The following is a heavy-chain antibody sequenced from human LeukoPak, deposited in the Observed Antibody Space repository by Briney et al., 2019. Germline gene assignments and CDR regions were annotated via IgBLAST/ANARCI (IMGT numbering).Heavy chain of an antibody. CDR3: ATPYCSTISCLDVFNM. J-gene: IGHJ3*02. CDR2: KYFSGSA. D-gene: IGHD2-2*01. Sequence: PSQTLSLTCNVSGVSVSDGRYYWTWIRQRPGKGLEWIGYKYFSGSAKYNPSLKSRLTISIDSSRNQFSLQLSSVTAADTTTYYCATPYCSTISCLDVFNMWGQGTRVTVSS. CDR1: GVSVSDGRYY. V-gene: IGHV4-31*03.